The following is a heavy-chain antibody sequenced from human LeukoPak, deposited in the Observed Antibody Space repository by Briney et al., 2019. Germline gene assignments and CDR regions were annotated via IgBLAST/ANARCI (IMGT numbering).Heavy chain of an antibody. CDR3: AKPARTDYADY. D-gene: IGHD1-14*01. V-gene: IGHV4-39*07. J-gene: IGHJ4*02. CDR1: GGSISSSSYY. CDR2: IYYSGST. Sequence: SETLSLTCTVSGGSISSSSYYWGWIRQPPGKGLEWIGSIYYSGSTYYNPSLKSRVTISVDTSKNQFSLNLSSVTTADTAVYYCAKPARTDYADYWGQGTLVTVSS.